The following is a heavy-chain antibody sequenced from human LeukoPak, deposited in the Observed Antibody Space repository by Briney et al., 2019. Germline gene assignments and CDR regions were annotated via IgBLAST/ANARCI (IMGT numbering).Heavy chain of an antibody. CDR2: ISGTGGAT. V-gene: IGHV3-23*01. CDR3: VKDPRDTYGTNWFVS. Sequence: GGSLRLSCVVSGFSFGNYAMSWVRQAPGKGLQWVSQISGTGGATWYAGFARDRFTISRDNSKKTLYLQMSGLRVEDTAMYYCVKDPRDTYGTNWFVSWGQGTLLIVSS. D-gene: IGHD2-21*01. CDR1: GFSFGNYA. J-gene: IGHJ5*01.